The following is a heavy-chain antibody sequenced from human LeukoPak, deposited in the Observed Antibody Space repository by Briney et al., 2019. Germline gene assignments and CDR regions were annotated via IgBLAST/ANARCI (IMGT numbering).Heavy chain of an antibody. Sequence: GGSLRLSCAASGFTFSNYIMSWVRQAPGKGLEWVSVFYVGGATYYADSVKGRFTISRDNSENTLYLQMKSLRAEDTAVYYCARGDGYNFFDYWGQGTLVTVSS. CDR3: ARGDGYNFFDY. J-gene: IGHJ4*02. CDR2: FYVGGAT. D-gene: IGHD5-24*01. CDR1: GFTFSNYI. V-gene: IGHV3-53*01.